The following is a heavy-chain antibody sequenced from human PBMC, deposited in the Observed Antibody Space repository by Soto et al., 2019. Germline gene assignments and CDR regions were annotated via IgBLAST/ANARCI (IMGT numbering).Heavy chain of an antibody. CDR1: GYTFTSYA. Sequence: ASVKVSCKASGYTFTSYAMNWVRQAPGQGLEWMGWINTNTGNPTYAQGFTGRFVFSLDTSVSTAYLQICSLKAEDTAVYYRARDSPSGIAAAGTEDYYYYGMDVWGQGTTVTVSS. CDR2: INTNTGNP. J-gene: IGHJ6*02. D-gene: IGHD6-13*01. V-gene: IGHV7-4-1*01. CDR3: ARDSPSGIAAAGTEDYYYYGMDV.